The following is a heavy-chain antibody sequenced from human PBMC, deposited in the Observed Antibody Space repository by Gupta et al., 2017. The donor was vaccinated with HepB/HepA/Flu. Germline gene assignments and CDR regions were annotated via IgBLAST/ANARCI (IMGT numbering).Heavy chain of an antibody. CDR1: GYTFTSYD. CDR2: MNPNSGNT. V-gene: IGHV1-8*03. J-gene: IGHJ4*02. Sequence: QVQLVQSGAEVKKPGASVKVSCKASGYTFTSYDINWVRQATGQGLEWMGWMNPNSGNTGYAQKFQGRVTITRNTSISTAYMELSSLRSEDTAVYYCARGRLGAKYPDKTYYFDYWGQGTLVTVSS. CDR3: ARGRLGAKYPDKTYYFDY. D-gene: IGHD1-26*01.